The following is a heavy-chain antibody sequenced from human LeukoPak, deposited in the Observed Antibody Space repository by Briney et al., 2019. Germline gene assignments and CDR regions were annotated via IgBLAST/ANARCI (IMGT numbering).Heavy chain of an antibody. Sequence: GGSLRLSCAASGFTFSNYNMNWVRQAPGKGLEWVSYISSGSTIIYYADSVKGRFTISRDNAKNSLYLQMNSLRAEDTAVYYCARDSGLTLFDYWGQGTLVTVS. CDR2: ISSGSTII. CDR3: ARDSGLTLFDY. V-gene: IGHV3-48*01. J-gene: IGHJ4*02. CDR1: GFTFSNYN. D-gene: IGHD3/OR15-3a*01.